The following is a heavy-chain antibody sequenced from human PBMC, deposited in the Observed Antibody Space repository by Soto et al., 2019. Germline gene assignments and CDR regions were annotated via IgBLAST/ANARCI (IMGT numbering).Heavy chain of an antibody. D-gene: IGHD3-22*01. CDR1: GFTFSSYE. V-gene: IGHV3-48*03. Sequence: PGGSLRLSCAASGFTFSSYEMNWVRQAPGKGLEWVSYISSSGSTIYYADSVKGRFTISRDNAKNSLYLQMNSLRAEDTAVYYCAREGGSSGYYLEYYYYGMDVWGQGTTVTVSS. J-gene: IGHJ6*02. CDR2: ISSSGSTI. CDR3: AREGGSSGYYLEYYYYGMDV.